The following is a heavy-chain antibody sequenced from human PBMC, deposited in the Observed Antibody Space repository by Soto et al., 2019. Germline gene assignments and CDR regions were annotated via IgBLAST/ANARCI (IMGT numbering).Heavy chain of an antibody. Sequence: GSLRLSCAASGFTFSSYEMNWVRQAPGKGLEWVSYISSSGSTIYYADSVKGRFTISRDNAKNSLYLQMNSLRAEDTAVYYCASTGDSSGWYPFDYWGQGTLVTVSS. D-gene: IGHD6-19*01. CDR1: GFTFSSYE. CDR2: ISSSGSTI. J-gene: IGHJ4*02. V-gene: IGHV3-48*03. CDR3: ASTGDSSGWYPFDY.